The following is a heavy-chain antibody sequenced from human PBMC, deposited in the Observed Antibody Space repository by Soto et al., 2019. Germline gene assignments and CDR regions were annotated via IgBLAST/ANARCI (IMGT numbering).Heavy chain of an antibody. D-gene: IGHD6-6*01. J-gene: IGHJ4*02. CDR2: ISYDGSNK. CDR1: GFTFSSYG. V-gene: IGHV3-30*18. Sequence: QVQLVESGGGVVQPGRSLRLSCAASGFTFSSYGMHWVRQAPGKGLEWVAVISYDGSNKYYADSVKGRFTISRDNSKNTLYPQMNSLRAEDTAVYYCAKGRYSSSPYYFDYWGQGTLVTVSS. CDR3: AKGRYSSSPYYFDY.